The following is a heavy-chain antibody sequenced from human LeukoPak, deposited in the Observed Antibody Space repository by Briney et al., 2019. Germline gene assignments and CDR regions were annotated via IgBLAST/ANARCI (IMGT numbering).Heavy chain of an antibody. V-gene: IGHV3-48*03. CDR2: ISSSGSTI. CDR1: GFTFSSYE. CDR3: ARLPGRLWFGELFSNWFDP. Sequence: PGGSLRLSCAASGFTFSSYEMNWVRQAPGKGLEWVSYISSSGSTIYYADSVKGRFTISRDNAKNSLYLQMNSLRAEDTAVYYCARLPGRLWFGELFSNWFDPWGQGTLVTASS. J-gene: IGHJ5*02. D-gene: IGHD3-10*01.